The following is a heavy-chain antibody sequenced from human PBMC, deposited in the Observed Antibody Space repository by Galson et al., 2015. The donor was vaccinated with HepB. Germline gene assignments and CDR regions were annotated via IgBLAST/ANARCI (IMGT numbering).Heavy chain of an antibody. J-gene: IGHJ5*02. CDR2: IYSGGRT. V-gene: IGHV3-53*01. D-gene: IGHD6-25*01. Sequence: SLRLSCAASGFTFSSYWMSWVRQAPGKGLEWVSLIYSGGRTNYADSVKGRFTISRDNSKNTLYLQMNTLRAEDTAVYYCARESSGGNWFDPWGQGTLVTVSS. CDR1: GFTFSSYW. CDR3: ARESSGGNWFDP.